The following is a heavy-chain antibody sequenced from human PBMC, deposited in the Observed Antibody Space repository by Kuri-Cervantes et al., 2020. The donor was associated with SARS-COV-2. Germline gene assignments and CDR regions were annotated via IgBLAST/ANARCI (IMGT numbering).Heavy chain of an antibody. CDR1: GYTFTGYY. CDR3: AMYFYGSGNYHDTLDK. CDR2: INPNSGGT. D-gene: IGHD3-10*01. Sequence: ASVKVSCKASGYTFTGYYMHWVRQAPGQGLEWMGWINPNSGGTNYAQKFQGWVTMARDTSISTAYMELSRLRSEDTAVYYCAMYFYGSGNYHDTLDKWGQGTLVTVSS. V-gene: IGHV1-2*04. J-gene: IGHJ4*02.